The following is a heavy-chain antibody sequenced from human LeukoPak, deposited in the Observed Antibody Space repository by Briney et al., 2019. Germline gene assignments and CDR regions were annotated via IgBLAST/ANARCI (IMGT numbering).Heavy chain of an antibody. J-gene: IGHJ4*02. D-gene: IGHD2-8*02. CDR2: ISGSGGST. CDR1: GFTFSSYG. Sequence: GGSLRLSCAASGFTFSSYGMSWVRQAPGKGLEWVSAISGSGGSTYYADSVKGRFTISRDNSKITLYLQMNSLRAEDTAVYYCATYRQVLLPFESWGQGTLVTVSS. V-gene: IGHV3-23*01. CDR3: ATYRQVLLPFES.